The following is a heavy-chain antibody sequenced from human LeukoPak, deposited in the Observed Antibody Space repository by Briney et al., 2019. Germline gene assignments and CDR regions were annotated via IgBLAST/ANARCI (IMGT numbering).Heavy chain of an antibody. Sequence: GRSLRLSCAASGFTFSTSGMHWVRQSPGKGLEWMALISYDGSYKDFADSVQGRFTISRDNSKNTLYLQMDSLGVEDTALYYCVQDWAWGAFGSWGQGTLVTVSS. V-gene: IGHV3-30*18. D-gene: IGHD7-27*01. CDR2: ISYDGSYK. CDR1: GFTFSTSG. J-gene: IGHJ4*02. CDR3: VQDWAWGAFGS.